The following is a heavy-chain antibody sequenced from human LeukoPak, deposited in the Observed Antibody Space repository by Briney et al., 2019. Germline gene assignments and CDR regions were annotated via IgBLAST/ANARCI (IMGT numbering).Heavy chain of an antibody. CDR3: ARGSTYYESSGQVPFDY. Sequence: ASETLSLTRTVSGGSISGSSYYWGWIRQPPGKGLEWIGSIYYSGSTYYNPSLKSRVTISVDTSKNQFSLKLSSVTAEDTAVYYCARGSTYYESSGQVPFDYWGQGTLVTVSS. CDR2: IYYSGST. V-gene: IGHV4-39*07. J-gene: IGHJ4*02. D-gene: IGHD3-22*01. CDR1: GGSISGSSYY.